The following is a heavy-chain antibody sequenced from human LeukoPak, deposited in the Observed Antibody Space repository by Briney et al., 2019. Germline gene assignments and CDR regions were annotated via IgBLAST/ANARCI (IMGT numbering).Heavy chain of an antibody. V-gene: IGHV4-61*01. CDR1: GGSVSGGNYY. J-gene: IGHJ4*02. D-gene: IGHD1-1*01. CDR3: ARTGSTGGY. Sequence: SETLSLTCTVSGGSVSGGNYYCSWIRQSPGEGLEWIGYIHYSGSTVYNPSLKSRVTMSIDTSKNQFSLNLSSVTAADTAVYYCARTGSTGGYWGQGTLVTVSS. CDR2: IHYSGST.